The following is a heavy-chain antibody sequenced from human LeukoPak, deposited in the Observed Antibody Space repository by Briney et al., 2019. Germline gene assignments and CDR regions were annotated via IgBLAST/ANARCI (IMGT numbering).Heavy chain of an antibody. CDR3: ARDSNGDYVDYYYYYMDV. CDR1: GYSISSGYY. Sequence: SETLSLTCTVSGYSISSGYYWGWIRQPPGKGLEWMGSSYHSGSTYYNPSLKSRVTISVDTSKNQFSLKLSSVTAADTAVYYCARDSNGDYVDYYYYYMDVWGKGTTVTVSS. J-gene: IGHJ6*03. D-gene: IGHD4-17*01. CDR2: SYHSGST. V-gene: IGHV4-38-2*02.